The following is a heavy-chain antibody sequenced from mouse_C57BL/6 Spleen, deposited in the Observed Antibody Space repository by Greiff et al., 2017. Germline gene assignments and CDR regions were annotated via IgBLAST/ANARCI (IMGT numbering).Heavy chain of an antibody. CDR1: GYTFTSYG. CDR3: ARLGLRDAMDY. V-gene: IGHV1-81*01. J-gene: IGHJ4*01. D-gene: IGHD3-1*01. CDR2: IYPRSGNT. Sequence: QVQLQQSGAELARPGASVKLSCKASGYTFTSYGISWVKQRTGQGLEGIGEIYPRSGNTYYNEKFKGKATLTADKSSSAAYMVLRSLTSEDSAVYFCARLGLRDAMDYWGQGTSVTVSS.